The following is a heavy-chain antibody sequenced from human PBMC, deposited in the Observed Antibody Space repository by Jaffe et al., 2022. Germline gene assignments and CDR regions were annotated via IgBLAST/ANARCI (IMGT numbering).Heavy chain of an antibody. D-gene: IGHD3-22*01. CDR2: INPSGGRT. CDR3: ARGHRPDSFYYDSIRIHYSDY. V-gene: IGHV1-46*01. CDR1: GYTFSDNY. Sequence: QVQLVQSGPEVKKPGASVKVSCKTSGYTFSDNYIHWVRQAPGQGLEWLGIINPSGGRTSYAQKFQVRVTMTMDTSTSTVYMELRSLRSDDTAVYYCARGHRPDSFYYDSIRIHYSDYWGQGTLVTVSS. J-gene: IGHJ4*02.